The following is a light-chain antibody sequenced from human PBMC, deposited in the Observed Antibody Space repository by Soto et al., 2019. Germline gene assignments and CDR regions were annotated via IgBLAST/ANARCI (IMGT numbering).Light chain of an antibody. Sequence: EIVMTQSPATLSLSPGERAALSCRASQSINSELAWYQQKPGQPPRLLIYGASTRATGVPARFTGSESGSECTLTISGLQSEDFAVYCCQQGHNWPLTFGQWTRLEI. CDR1: QSINSE. V-gene: IGKV3-15*01. J-gene: IGKJ2*01. CDR3: QQGHNWPLT. CDR2: GAS.